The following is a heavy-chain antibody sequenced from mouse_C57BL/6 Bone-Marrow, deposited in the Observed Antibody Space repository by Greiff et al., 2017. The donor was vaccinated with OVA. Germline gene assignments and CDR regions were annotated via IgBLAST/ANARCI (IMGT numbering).Heavy chain of an antibody. CDR2: INPNYGTT. CDR3: AAYYINYESYAMDY. Sequence: EVQLQQSGPELVKPGASVKISCKASGYSFTDYNMNWVKQSNGKSLEWIGVINPNYGTTSYNQKFKGKATLTVDQSSSTAYMQLKSLTSEDSAVYYCAAYYINYESYAMDYWGQGTSVTVSS. D-gene: IGHD2-5*01. J-gene: IGHJ4*01. V-gene: IGHV1-39*01. CDR1: GYSFTDYN.